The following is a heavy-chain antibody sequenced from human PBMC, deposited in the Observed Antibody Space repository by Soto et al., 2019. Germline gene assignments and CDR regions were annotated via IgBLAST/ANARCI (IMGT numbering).Heavy chain of an antibody. V-gene: IGHV3-11*06. Sequence: VQLLGSGGGSAQPGGSLRLSCAASGFTFSDYYMSWIRQAPGKGLEWVSYISSSSSYTNYADSVKGRFTISRDNAKNSLYLQMNSLRAEDTAVYYCARELATTVTTSDYWGQGTLVTVSS. CDR1: GFTFSDYY. CDR2: ISSSSSYT. CDR3: ARELATTVTTSDY. J-gene: IGHJ4*02. D-gene: IGHD4-17*01.